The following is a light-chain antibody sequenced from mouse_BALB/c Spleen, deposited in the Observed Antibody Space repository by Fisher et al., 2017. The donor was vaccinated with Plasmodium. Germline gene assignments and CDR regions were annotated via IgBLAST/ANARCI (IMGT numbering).Light chain of an antibody. V-gene: IGKV5-43*01. Sequence: DIVLTQTPATLSVTPGDSVSLSCRASQNISNNLHWYQQKSHESPRLLINYTSQSISGIPSRFSGSGSGTDFTLNINSVETEDFGVYFCQQSNSWPYTFGGGTKLEIK. J-gene: IGKJ2*01. CDR3: QQSNSWPYT. CDR2: YTS. CDR1: QNISNN.